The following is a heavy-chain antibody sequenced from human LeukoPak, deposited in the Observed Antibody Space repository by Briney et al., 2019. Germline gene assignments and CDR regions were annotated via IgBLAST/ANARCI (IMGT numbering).Heavy chain of an antibody. Sequence: GESLKISCKASGYSFTSYWIGWVRQMPGKGLEWMGIIYPYDSDTRYSPSFQGQVTISADKSISTAYLQWSNLEASDTAMYYCARHIGYSAWNPDYWGQGTLVTVSS. V-gene: IGHV5-51*01. CDR1: GYSFTSYW. J-gene: IGHJ4*02. CDR3: ARHIGYSAWNPDY. CDR2: IYPYDSDT. D-gene: IGHD5-12*01.